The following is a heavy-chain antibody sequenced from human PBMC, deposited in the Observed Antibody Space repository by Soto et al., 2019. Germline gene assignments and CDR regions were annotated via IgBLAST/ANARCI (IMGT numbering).Heavy chain of an antibody. CDR3: VRGMNPLF. CDR2: ISISSSDR. CDR1: GFTLRTYT. Sequence: VGSLRLSCAASGFTLRTYTMNWVRQAPGKGLEWVSSISISSSDRYYADSVRGRFTISRDNAKNALYLQMNSLRADDTAVYFCVRGMNPLFGGQGTLVTVSS. J-gene: IGHJ4*01. V-gene: IGHV3-21*06.